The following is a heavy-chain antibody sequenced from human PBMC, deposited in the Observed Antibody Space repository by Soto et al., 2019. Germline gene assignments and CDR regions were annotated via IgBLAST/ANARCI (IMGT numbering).Heavy chain of an antibody. CDR2: IKNKNDGGTI. J-gene: IGHJ4*01. D-gene: IGHD3-10*01. CDR1: GFSFKNAW. V-gene: IGHV3-15*07. Sequence: EVELVESGGGLVTPGGSLTLSCAASGFSFKNAWMNWSRQAPGKGLEWVGRIKNKNDGGTIDYAAFVKGRFTISRDASENTRYLHMNDLTTEDSAVYFCTGLWFGEIYNYWGQGSLVTVSS. CDR3: TGLWFGEIYNY.